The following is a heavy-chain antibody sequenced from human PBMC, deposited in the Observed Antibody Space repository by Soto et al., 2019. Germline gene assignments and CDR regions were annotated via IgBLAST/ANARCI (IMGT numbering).Heavy chain of an antibody. CDR1: GGSISSSSYY. J-gene: IGHJ5*02. V-gene: IGHV4-39*01. CDR3: ARQSYYGSGSYYNVGWFDP. D-gene: IGHD3-10*01. Sequence: SETLSLTCTVPGGSISSSSYYWGWILQPPGKGLEWIGSIYYSGSTYYNPSLKSRVTISVDTSKNQFSLKLSSVTAADTAVYYCARQSYYGSGSYYNVGWFDPWGQGTLVTVSS. CDR2: IYYSGST.